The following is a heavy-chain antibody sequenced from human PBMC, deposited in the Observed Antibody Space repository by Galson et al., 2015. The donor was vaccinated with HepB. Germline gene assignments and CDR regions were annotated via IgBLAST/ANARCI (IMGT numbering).Heavy chain of an antibody. CDR3: ARGFGIAAAGTDY. Sequence: LRLSCAASGFTFSSYSMNWVRQAPGKGLEWVSSISSSSSYIYYADSVKGRFTISRDNAKNSLYLQMNSLRAEDTAVYYCARGFGIAAAGTDYWGQGTLVTVSS. V-gene: IGHV3-21*01. J-gene: IGHJ4*02. D-gene: IGHD6-13*01. CDR2: ISSSSSYI. CDR1: GFTFSSYS.